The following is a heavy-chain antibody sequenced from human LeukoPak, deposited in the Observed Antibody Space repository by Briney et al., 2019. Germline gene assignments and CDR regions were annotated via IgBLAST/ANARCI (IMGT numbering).Heavy chain of an antibody. V-gene: IGHV3-64*01. Sequence: GGSLTLSCGASGFTFSSYAMHWVRRAPGKGLECVSSMSSYWSYTYYANSVKGRFTIYRDNSKNTLYLQMGSLRAEDIDVYYCARDFRSYNWNDVSGHAFDIWGQGTMVTVSS. CDR1: GFTFSSYA. CDR2: MSSYWSYT. D-gene: IGHD1-20*01. CDR3: ARDFRSYNWNDVSGHAFDI. J-gene: IGHJ3*02.